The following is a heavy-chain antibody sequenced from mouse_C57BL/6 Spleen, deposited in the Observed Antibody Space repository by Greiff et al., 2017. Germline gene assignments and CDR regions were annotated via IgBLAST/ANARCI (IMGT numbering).Heavy chain of an antibody. CDR3: ATNYYGSSYRAMDY. CDR1: GYTFTSYW. Sequence: QVQLQQSGAELVRPGSSVKLSCKASGYTFTSYWLDWVKQRPGQGLEWIGNIYPSDSETHYNQKFKDKATLTVDKSSSTAYMQLSSLTSEDSAVYYCATNYYGSSYRAMDYWGQGTSVTVSS. J-gene: IGHJ4*01. CDR2: IYPSDSET. D-gene: IGHD1-1*01. V-gene: IGHV1-61*01.